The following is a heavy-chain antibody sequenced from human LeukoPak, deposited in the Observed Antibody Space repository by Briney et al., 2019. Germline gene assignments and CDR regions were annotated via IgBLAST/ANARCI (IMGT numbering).Heavy chain of an antibody. CDR1: GFTFTTYS. V-gene: IGHV3-23*01. D-gene: IGHD5-12*01. J-gene: IGHJ4*02. Sequence: GGSLRLSCAASGFTFTTYSMSWVRQAPGKGLEWVSAINNSGDSTYYADSAKGRFTISRDNSKNTLYLQMNSLRAEDTAVYYCARGPSGYHNTGGQGTLVTVSS. CDR3: ARGPSGYHNT. CDR2: INNSGDST.